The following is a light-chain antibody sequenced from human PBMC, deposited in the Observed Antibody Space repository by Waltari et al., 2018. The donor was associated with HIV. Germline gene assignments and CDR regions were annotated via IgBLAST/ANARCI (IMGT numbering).Light chain of an antibody. CDR2: EAS. Sequence: DIQLTQSPSFLSASVGDRVTITCRATQGISSYLAWSQQKPGKAPKLLIFEASTLQIGVPSRFSGSGFGTEFTLTISSLHPEDFATYSCQQLDRYPRTFGQGTKVEIK. J-gene: IGKJ1*01. V-gene: IGKV1-9*01. CDR3: QQLDRYPRT. CDR1: QGISSY.